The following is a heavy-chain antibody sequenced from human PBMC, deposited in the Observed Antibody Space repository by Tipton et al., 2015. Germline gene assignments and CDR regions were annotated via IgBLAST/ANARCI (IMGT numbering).Heavy chain of an antibody. D-gene: IGHD6-19*01. Sequence: TLSLTCTVSGSSISSSGYYWSWIRQHPGKGLEWIGYIYNSGSTYYNPSLKSPVTISVDTSKNQFSLKVNSVTAADTAVYYCARRGGALGWLGLDYWGQGTPVTVSS. CDR1: GSSISSSGYY. J-gene: IGHJ4*02. V-gene: IGHV4-31*01. CDR3: ARRGGALGWLGLDY. CDR2: IYNSGST.